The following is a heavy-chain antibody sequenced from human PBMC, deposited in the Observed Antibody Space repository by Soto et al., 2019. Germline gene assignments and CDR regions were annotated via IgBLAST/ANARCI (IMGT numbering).Heavy chain of an antibody. CDR3: ARGNGYCSSTSCYVDYYYGMDV. D-gene: IGHD2-2*01. J-gene: IGHJ6*02. CDR2: IYPGDSDT. Sequence: PGESLKISCKGSGYSFTSYWIGWVRQMPGKGLEWMGIIYPGDSDTRYSPSFQGQVTISADKSISTAYLQWSSLKASDTAMYYCARGNGYCSSTSCYVDYYYGMDVWGQGTKVTVSS. CDR1: GYSFTSYW. V-gene: IGHV5-51*01.